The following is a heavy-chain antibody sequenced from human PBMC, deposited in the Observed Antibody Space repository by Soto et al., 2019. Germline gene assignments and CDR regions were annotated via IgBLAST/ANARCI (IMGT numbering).Heavy chain of an antibody. CDR3: ARAIQRVGPRAKDACDV. J-gene: IGHJ3*01. V-gene: IGHV1-3*01. CDR2: INPDTGNT. CDR1: GFTFTDNL. Sequence: QVQLVQSGAELKKPGASVNISCTASGFTFTDNLINWVRQAPGQGLEWMGWINPDTGNTRYSETFQGRVTISRHSSASIAYLELSGLKNEDTALYFCARAIQRVGPRAKDACDVWGQGTMITVSS. D-gene: IGHD5-18*01.